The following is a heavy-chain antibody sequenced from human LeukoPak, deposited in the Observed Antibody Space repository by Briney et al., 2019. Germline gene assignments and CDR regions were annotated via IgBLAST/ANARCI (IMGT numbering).Heavy chain of an antibody. CDR2: ISGSGGST. D-gene: IGHD1-26*01. J-gene: IGHJ4*02. CDR3: AQEAATVGGFDY. V-gene: IGHV3-23*01. Sequence: GGSLRLSCAASGFTFSSYAMSWVRQAPGRGLEWVSAISGSGGSTCYADFVKGRFTISKDNSKNTLYLQMNSLRAEDTAVYYCAQEAATVGGFDYWGQGTLVTVSS. CDR1: GFTFSSYA.